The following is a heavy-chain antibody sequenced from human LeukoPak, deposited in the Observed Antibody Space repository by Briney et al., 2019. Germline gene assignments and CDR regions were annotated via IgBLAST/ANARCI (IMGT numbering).Heavy chain of an antibody. CDR3: ARLRQASGYSTGWYDS. D-gene: IGHD2-8*02. Sequence: GGPLGLSCAASGFAFSSYDMNWVRQAPGKGLKWISYISSVSNTVYYAVSVKGRFTISRDNAKNSLYLQMSSLRDEDTAVYYCARLRQASGYSTGWYDSWGQGTLVTVSS. CDR1: GFAFSSYD. J-gene: IGHJ5*01. V-gene: IGHV3-48*02. CDR2: ISSVSNTV.